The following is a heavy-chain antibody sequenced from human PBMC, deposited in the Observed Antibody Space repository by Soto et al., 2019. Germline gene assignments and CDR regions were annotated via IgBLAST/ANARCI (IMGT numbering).Heavy chain of an antibody. J-gene: IGHJ4*02. V-gene: IGHV3-23*01. CDR3: AKQGTMIVVVTSIDY. CDR1: GFTFSSYA. CDR2: ISGSGGST. D-gene: IGHD3-22*01. Sequence: PGGSLRLSCAASGFTFSSYAMSWVRQAPGKGLEWVSAISGSGGSTYYADSVKGRFTISRDNSKNTLYLQMNSLRAEDTAVYYCAKQGTMIVVVTSIDYWGQGTLVTVSS.